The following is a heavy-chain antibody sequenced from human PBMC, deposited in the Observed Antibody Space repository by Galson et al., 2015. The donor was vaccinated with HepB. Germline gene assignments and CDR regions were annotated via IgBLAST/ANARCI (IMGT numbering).Heavy chain of an antibody. CDR2: ISSSGSTI. CDR1: GFTFSDYY. V-gene: IGHV3-11*01. J-gene: IGHJ5*02. Sequence: SLRLSCAASGFTFSDYYMSWIRQAPGKELEWVSYISSSGSTIYYADSVKGRFTISRDNAKNSLYLQMNSLRAEDTAVYYCARGRIWSSTSNTFDPWGQGTLVTVSS. CDR3: ARGRIWSSTSNTFDP. D-gene: IGHD2-2*01.